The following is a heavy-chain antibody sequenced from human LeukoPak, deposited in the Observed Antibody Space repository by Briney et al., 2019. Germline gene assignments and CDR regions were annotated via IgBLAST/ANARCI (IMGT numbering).Heavy chain of an antibody. D-gene: IGHD6-19*01. CDR2: SGTLT. J-gene: IGHJ4*02. Sequence: SGTLTHYADSVEGRFTISRDNAKNSLYLQMNSLRAEDTAVYYCARGRSGWYNFDYWGQGTLVTVSS. CDR3: ARGRSGWYNFDY. V-gene: IGHV3-48*03.